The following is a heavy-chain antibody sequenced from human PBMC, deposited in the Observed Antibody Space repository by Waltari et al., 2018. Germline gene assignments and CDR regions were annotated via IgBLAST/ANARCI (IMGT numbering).Heavy chain of an antibody. CDR2: IKHSGST. J-gene: IGHJ4*02. D-gene: IGHD6-13*01. CDR3: ARARKYSSSWYYFDY. Sequence: QVQLQQWGEGLLKPSKPLSFTCAVNGGSFSGYYWSWIRQPQGKGLVWIGEIKHSGSTNYNPSPTSRVTISVDTSKNQFSLKLSSVTAADTAVYYCARARKYSSSWYYFDYWGQGTLVTVSS. V-gene: IGHV4-34*01. CDR1: GGSFSGYY.